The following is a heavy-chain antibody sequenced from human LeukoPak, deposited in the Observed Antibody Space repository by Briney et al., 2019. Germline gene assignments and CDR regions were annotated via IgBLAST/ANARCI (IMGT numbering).Heavy chain of an antibody. J-gene: IGHJ5*02. D-gene: IGHD6-13*01. CDR2: TNPNSGDT. CDR1: GYTFAGYY. CDR3: ARAVAAIVNWFDP. V-gene: IGHV1-2*02. Sequence: ASVKVSCKASGYTFAGYYMHWVRQAPGQGLEWMGWTNPNSGDTNNAQKFQGRVTMTSDTSISTGYMELSSLTSDDTAVYYCARAVAAIVNWFDPWGQGTLVTVSS.